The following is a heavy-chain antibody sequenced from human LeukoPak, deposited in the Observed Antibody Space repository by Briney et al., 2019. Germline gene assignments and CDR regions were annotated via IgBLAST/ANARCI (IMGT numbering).Heavy chain of an antibody. CDR2: INPTGGST. J-gene: IGHJ4*02. Sequence: ASVKVSCKASGYTFTTYYIHWVRQSPGQGLEWMGIINPTGGSTTYAQKFQGRVTMTRDTSTSTVFMEVNSLRSEDTAVYYCALYSSTWYWGQGTLVTVSS. V-gene: IGHV1-46*01. D-gene: IGHD6-13*01. CDR3: ALYSSTWY. CDR1: GYTFTTYY.